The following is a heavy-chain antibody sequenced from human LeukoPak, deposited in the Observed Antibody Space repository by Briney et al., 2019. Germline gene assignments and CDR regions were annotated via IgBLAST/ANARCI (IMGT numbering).Heavy chain of an antibody. J-gene: IGHJ4*02. V-gene: IGHV3-30*03. CDR1: GFTFSSYG. D-gene: IGHD1-26*01. CDR3: TTDEWA. Sequence: GGSLRLSCAASGFTFSSYGMHWVRQAPGKGLEWVAVISYDGSNKYYADSVKGRFTISRDNSKNTLYLQTNSLRAEDTAVYYCTTDEWAWGQGTLVTVSS. CDR2: ISYDGSNK.